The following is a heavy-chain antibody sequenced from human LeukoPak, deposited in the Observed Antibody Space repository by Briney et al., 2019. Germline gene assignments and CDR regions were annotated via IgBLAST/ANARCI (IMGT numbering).Heavy chain of an antibody. V-gene: IGHV4-39*01. D-gene: IGHD3/OR15-3a*01. J-gene: IGHJ4*02. Sequence: SETLSLTCTVSGGSISGSFYYWGWIRQPPGKGLEWIGSIYYSGSTYYNPSLKSRVTISVDTSKNQFSLNLSSVTAAVTAVYYCARRGLIDYWGQGTLVTVSS. CDR2: IYYSGST. CDR3: ARRGLIDY. CDR1: GGSISGSFYY.